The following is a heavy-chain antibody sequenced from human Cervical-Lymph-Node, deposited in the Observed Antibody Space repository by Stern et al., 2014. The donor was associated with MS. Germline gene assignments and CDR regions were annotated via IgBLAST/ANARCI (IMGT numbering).Heavy chain of an antibody. V-gene: IGHV2-5*02. J-gene: IGHJ4*02. D-gene: IGHD3-10*01. CDR2: IFWDDEK. CDR3: AHRRTAFYFFDY. Sequence: QVTLKESGPALVKPTQSLTLTCTFSGFSLNTDGVAVGWIRQPPGKAPEWLAVIFWDDEKKYSPSLQPRLAISMDTSKNQVVLNMANMDPLDTGTYYCAHRRTAFYFFDYWGQGILVTVSS. CDR1: GFSLNTDGVA.